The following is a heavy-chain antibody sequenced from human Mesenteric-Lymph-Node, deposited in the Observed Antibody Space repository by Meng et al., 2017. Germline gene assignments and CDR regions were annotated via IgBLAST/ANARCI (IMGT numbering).Heavy chain of an antibody. D-gene: IGHD3-16*01. CDR3: AKLTSL. J-gene: IGHJ4*02. Sequence: VQLGGVGGGVVQPGMSLRLSCEASGFTFSSSSMCWVRQAPGKGLEWVSTFAANNSTYYADSVKGRFTISRDNSKNTLYLQMNSLRAEDTAVYYCAKLTSLWGQGTLVTVSS. V-gene: IGHV3-23*04. CDR1: GFTFSSSS. CDR2: FAANNST.